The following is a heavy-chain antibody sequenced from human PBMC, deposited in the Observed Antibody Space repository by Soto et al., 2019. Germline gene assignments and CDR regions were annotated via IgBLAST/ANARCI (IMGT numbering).Heavy chain of an antibody. J-gene: IGHJ4*02. CDR2: VFHSGAT. D-gene: IGHD3-3*01. CDR3: VKLSAPHSDFEY. V-gene: IGHV4-39*02. CDR1: GGSIDNSRGY. Sequence: QLQLRESGPGLLNPSETLSLTCTVSGGSIDNSRGYWGWVRQSPGMRLEWIGNVFHSGATYYNPSLLSRITVAGDTSKNHFSLKLTSFTAAYTAVYYCVKLSAPHSDFEYWGQGVLVSVSS.